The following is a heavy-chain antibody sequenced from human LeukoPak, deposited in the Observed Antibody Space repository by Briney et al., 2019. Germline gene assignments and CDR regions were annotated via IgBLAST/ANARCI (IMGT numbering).Heavy chain of an antibody. Sequence: SETLSLTCNVSGGSISGYYWSWIQQPPGKGLEWIGYIYHSGGTDYNPSLKSRVTISVDTSKNQFSLRLSSVTAADTAVYYCARHSWGGYYHDYWGQGTLVTVSS. J-gene: IGHJ4*02. CDR1: GGSISGYY. CDR3: ARHSWGGYYHDY. V-gene: IGHV4-59*08. D-gene: IGHD3-16*01. CDR2: IYHSGGT.